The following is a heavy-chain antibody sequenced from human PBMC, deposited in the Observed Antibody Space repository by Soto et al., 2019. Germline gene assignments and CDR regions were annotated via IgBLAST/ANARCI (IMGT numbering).Heavy chain of an antibody. CDR3: AKAVYSGSYFDY. D-gene: IGHD1-26*01. Sequence: QVQLVESGGGVVQPGRSLRLSCAASGFTFSSYGVHWVRQAPGKGLEWVTVISYDGSNKYYADSVKGRFTISRDNSKNTLYLQMNSLRAEDTAVYYCAKAVYSGSYFDYWGQGTLVTVSS. V-gene: IGHV3-30*18. CDR2: ISYDGSNK. J-gene: IGHJ4*02. CDR1: GFTFSSYG.